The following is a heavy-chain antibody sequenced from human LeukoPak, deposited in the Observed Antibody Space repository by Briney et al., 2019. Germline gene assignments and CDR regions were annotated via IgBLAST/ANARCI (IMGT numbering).Heavy chain of an antibody. CDR2: ISWNSGSI. V-gene: IGHV3-9*01. Sequence: PGGSLRLSCAASGFTFDDYAMHWVRQAPGKGLEWVSGISWNSGSIGYADSVKGRFTISRDNAKNSLYLQMNSLRAEDTAVYYCAKRAVVGYCGGDCYYNWFDPWGQGTLVTVSS. CDR3: AKRAVVGYCGGDCYYNWFDP. D-gene: IGHD2-21*01. J-gene: IGHJ5*02. CDR1: GFTFDDYA.